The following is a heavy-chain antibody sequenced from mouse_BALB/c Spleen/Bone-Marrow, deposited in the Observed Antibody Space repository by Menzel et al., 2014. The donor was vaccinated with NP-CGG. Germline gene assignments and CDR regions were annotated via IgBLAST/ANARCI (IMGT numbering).Heavy chain of an antibody. V-gene: IGHV1S127*01. Sequence: QVQLQQPGAELVKPGASVKMSCKASGYTFTSYWMHWVKQRPGQGLEWIGAIDPSDNYTHYNQEFKGRATLTVDTSSSTAYMQLSSLTSKDSAVYYCTNLGTYWGQGTLVTVSA. CDR2: IDPSDNYT. D-gene: IGHD2-14*01. CDR1: GYTFTSYW. J-gene: IGHJ3*01. CDR3: TNLGTY.